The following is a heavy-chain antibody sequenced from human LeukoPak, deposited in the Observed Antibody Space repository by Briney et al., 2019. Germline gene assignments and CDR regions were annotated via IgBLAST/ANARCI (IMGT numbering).Heavy chain of an antibody. CDR1: GFTFSSYS. J-gene: IGHJ6*04. D-gene: IGHD3-3*01. CDR3: ATLTIFGVADV. V-gene: IGHV3-48*01. CDR2: ISSSSSTI. Sequence: GGSLRLSCAASGFTFSSYSMNWVRQAPGKGLEWVSYISSSSSTIYYADSVKGRFTISRDNAKNSLYLQMNSLRAEDTAVYCCATLTIFGVADVWGKGTTVTVSS.